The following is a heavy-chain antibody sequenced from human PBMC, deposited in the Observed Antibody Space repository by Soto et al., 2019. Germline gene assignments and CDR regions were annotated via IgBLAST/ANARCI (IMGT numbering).Heavy chain of an antibody. CDR1: GYSFTSYW. CDR3: ARNLQLELPGAFDI. CDR2: IAPSDPYT. V-gene: IGHV5-10-1*01. Sequence: GESLKISCKGSGYSFTSYWISWVRQMPGKGLEWMGRIAPSDPYTNYSPSFQGHVTISADKSISTAYLQGSSLRASDTAMYYCARNLQLELPGAFDIWGQGTMVTVSS. D-gene: IGHD1-7*01. J-gene: IGHJ3*02.